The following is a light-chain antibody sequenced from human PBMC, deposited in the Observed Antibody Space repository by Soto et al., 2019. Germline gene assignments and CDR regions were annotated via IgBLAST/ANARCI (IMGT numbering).Light chain of an antibody. Sequence: QSVLTQPRSVSGSPGQSVTISCTGTSSDVGGYNYVSWYQQHPGKAPKLMIYDVSKRPSGVPDRFSGSKSGNTASLTISGLQAEDEADYYCCSYAGSYTWVFGGGTKATVL. CDR2: DVS. CDR1: SSDVGGYNY. CDR3: CSYAGSYTWV. J-gene: IGLJ3*02. V-gene: IGLV2-11*01.